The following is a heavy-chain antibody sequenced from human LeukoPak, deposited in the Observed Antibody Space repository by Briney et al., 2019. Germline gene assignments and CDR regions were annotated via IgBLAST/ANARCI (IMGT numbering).Heavy chain of an antibody. CDR1: GFTFSSYE. Sequence: GGSLRLSCAASGFTFSSYEMNWVRQAPGKGLEWVSYISSSGSTIYYADSVKGRFTISRDNSKNTLYLQMNSLRAEDTAVYYCAKPGYCSGGSCYLFAWFDPWGQGTLVTVSS. D-gene: IGHD2-15*01. J-gene: IGHJ5*02. V-gene: IGHV3-48*03. CDR3: AKPGYCSGGSCYLFAWFDP. CDR2: ISSSGSTI.